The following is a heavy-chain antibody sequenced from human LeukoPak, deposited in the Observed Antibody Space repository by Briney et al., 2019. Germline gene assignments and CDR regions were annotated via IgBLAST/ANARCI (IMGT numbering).Heavy chain of an antibody. D-gene: IGHD6-19*01. CDR3: ARGTKQWLVHYYYYYYMDV. CDR1: GGSFSGYY. Sequence: PSETLSLTCAVYGGSFSGYYWSWIRQPPGKGLEWIGEINHSGSTNYNPSLKSRVTISVDTSKNQFSLKLSSVTAADTAVYYCARGTKQWLVHYYYYYYMDVWGKGTTVTVSS. CDR2: INHSGST. J-gene: IGHJ6*03. V-gene: IGHV4-34*01.